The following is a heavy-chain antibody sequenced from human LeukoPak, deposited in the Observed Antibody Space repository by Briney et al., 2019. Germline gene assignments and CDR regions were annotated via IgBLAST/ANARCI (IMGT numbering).Heavy chain of an antibody. CDR1: GFTFSSYW. D-gene: IGHD1-26*01. J-gene: IGHJ4*02. CDR2: INTDGGST. V-gene: IGHV3-74*01. CDR3: AKDRSGSYSQGLDY. Sequence: PGGSLRLSCAASGFTFSSYWMHWVRQAPGKGLVWVSRINTDGGSTSYADSVKGRFTISRDNAKNTLYLQMNSPRAEDTAVYYCAKDRSGSYSQGLDYWGQGTLVTVSS.